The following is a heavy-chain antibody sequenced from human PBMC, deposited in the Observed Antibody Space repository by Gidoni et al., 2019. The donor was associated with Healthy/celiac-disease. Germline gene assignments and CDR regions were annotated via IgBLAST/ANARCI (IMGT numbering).Heavy chain of an antibody. CDR2: MSWNSGSI. CDR3: AKDIGINYYYYGMDV. J-gene: IGHJ6*02. Sequence: EVQLVESGGGLVQPGRSLRLSCAAPGFPFADYAMHWVRQAQGKGREWVSGMSWNSGSIGYADAVKGRFTISRDNAKNSLYLQMNSLRAEDTALYYCAKDIGINYYYYGMDVWGQGTTVTVSS. V-gene: IGHV3-9*01. CDR1: GFPFADYA.